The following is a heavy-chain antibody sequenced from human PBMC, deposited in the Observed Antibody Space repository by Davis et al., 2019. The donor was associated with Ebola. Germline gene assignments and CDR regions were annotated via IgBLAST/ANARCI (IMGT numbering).Heavy chain of an antibody. V-gene: IGHV3-30*14. D-gene: IGHD5-12*01. CDR1: GFAFSGFA. CDR3: TREVSGYDSPNYHLDV. CDR2: ISYDGANE. Sequence: GESLKISCAASGFAFSGFAMHWLRQAPAKGLEWVALISYDGANEYYADSVKGRFTISRDGAKNSLYLQMNSLRAGDTAVYYCTREVSGYDSPNYHLDVWGQGTAVTVSS. J-gene: IGHJ6*03.